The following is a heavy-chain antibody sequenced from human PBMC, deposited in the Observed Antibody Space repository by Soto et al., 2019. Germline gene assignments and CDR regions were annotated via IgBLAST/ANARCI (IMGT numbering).Heavy chain of an antibody. CDR2: ISSSGSTI. Sequence: QVQLVESGGGLVKPGGSLRLSCAASGFTFSDYYMSWIRQAPGKGLEWVSYISSSGSTIYYADSVKGRFTISRDNAKEFLYLQMNSLRGEDTAVYYCARDLHSGYDLGWFDYWGQGTLVTVSS. CDR1: GFTFSDYY. J-gene: IGHJ4*01. D-gene: IGHD5-12*01. CDR3: ARDLHSGYDLGWFDY. V-gene: IGHV3-11*01.